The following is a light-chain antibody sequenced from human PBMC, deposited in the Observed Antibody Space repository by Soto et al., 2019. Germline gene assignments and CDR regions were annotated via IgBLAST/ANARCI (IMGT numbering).Light chain of an antibody. J-gene: IGLJ2*01. CDR1: SSNIGAGYD. CDR2: ANN. Sequence: QPVLTQPPSVSGAPGQRVTISCTGTSSNIGAGYDVHWYQQLPGTAPRLLIYANNNRPSGVPDRFSASKSGTSASLAITGLQAEDEADYFCQSFDNSHAVFGGGTQLTVL. CDR3: QSFDNSHAV. V-gene: IGLV1-40*01.